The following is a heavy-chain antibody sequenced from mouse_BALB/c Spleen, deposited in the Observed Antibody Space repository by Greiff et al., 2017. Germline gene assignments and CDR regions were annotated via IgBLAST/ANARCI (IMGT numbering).Heavy chain of an antibody. CDR1: GYSITSGYY. CDR3: ARESPKLRLFAY. D-gene: IGHD2-4*01. J-gene: IGHJ3*01. V-gene: IGHV3-6*02. Sequence: EVKLQESGPGLVKPSQSLSLTCSVTGYSITSGYYWNWIRQFPGNKLEWMGYISYDGSNNYNPSLKNRISITRDTSKNQFFLKLNSVTTEDTATYYCARESPKLRLFAYWGQGTLVTVSA. CDR2: ISYDGSN.